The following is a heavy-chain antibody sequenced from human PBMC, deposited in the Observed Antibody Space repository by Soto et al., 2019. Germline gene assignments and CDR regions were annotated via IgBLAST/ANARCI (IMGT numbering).Heavy chain of an antibody. Sequence: PGGSLRLSCVASGLSVTNNYMNWVRQAPVKGLEWVSIIYDDGTTRDAGSVKGRFTISRDTSKNTVFLQMSSLRVDDTAMYYCARAYGGNHFDYWGQGT. CDR1: GLSVTNNY. D-gene: IGHD4-17*01. J-gene: IGHJ4*02. V-gene: IGHV3-53*01. CDR3: ARAYGGNHFDY. CDR2: IYDDGTT.